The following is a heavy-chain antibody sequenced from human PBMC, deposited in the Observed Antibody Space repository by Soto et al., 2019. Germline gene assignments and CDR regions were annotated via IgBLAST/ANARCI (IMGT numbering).Heavy chain of an antibody. CDR3: AKNLTRQLAYWLDP. CDR2: INAHSGGT. V-gene: IGHV1-2*02. J-gene: IGHJ5*02. CDR1: GFSFTGYY. Sequence: ASVKVSCKASGFSFTGYYIHWLRQAPGQGLEWMGWINAHSGGTEYAQKFQGRVTLTRDTSIATAYLTLTSLTSDDTALYYCAKNLTRQLAYWLDPWGQGTQVTVSS. D-gene: IGHD6-6*01.